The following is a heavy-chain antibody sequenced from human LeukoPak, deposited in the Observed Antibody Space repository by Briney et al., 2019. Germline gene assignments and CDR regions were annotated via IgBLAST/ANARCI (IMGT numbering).Heavy chain of an antibody. CDR2: IIAIFGTA. J-gene: IGHJ4*02. Sequence: SVKVSCKASGGTFSSYAISWVRQAPGQGLEWMAGIIAIFGTANYAQKFQGRVTITTDESTSTAYMELSSLRSEDTAVYYCAREESPPGVVVIATAGFDYWGQGTLVTVSS. D-gene: IGHD2-21*01. CDR3: AREESPPGVVVIATAGFDY. V-gene: IGHV1-69*05. CDR1: GGTFSSYA.